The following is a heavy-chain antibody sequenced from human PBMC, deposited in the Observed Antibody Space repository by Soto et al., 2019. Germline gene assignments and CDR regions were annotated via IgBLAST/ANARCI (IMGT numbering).Heavy chain of an antibody. V-gene: IGHV1-2*02. Sequence: GASVKVSCKTSGYTFTAYYLHWVRQAPGQGLEWMGWISPNSGGTNSAQRFQGRVTMTRDTSISTAYLELSRLTSDDTAVYFCARDDYGGNSGVLVDHWGQGTLVTVSS. CDR2: ISPNSGGT. CDR3: ARDDYGGNSGVLVDH. D-gene: IGHD4-17*01. J-gene: IGHJ4*02. CDR1: GYTFTAYY.